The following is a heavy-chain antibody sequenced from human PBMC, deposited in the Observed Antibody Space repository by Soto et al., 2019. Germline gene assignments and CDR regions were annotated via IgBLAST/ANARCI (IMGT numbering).Heavy chain of an antibody. CDR3: ARGHDFWSGFSYFDY. CDR2: VYYSGST. J-gene: IGHJ4*02. D-gene: IGHD3-3*01. CDR1: GGSVSSGSHY. V-gene: IGHV4-61*01. Sequence: SETLSLTCTVSGGSVSSGSHYWSWLRQPPGKRLEWVGYVYYSGSTNYNPSLQSRVTISVDTSKNQFSLKLNSVTAADTAVYYCARGHDFWSGFSYFDYWGQGTLVTVSS.